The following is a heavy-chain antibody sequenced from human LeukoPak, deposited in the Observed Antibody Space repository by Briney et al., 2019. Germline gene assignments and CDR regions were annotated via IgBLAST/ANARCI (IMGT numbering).Heavy chain of an antibody. D-gene: IGHD6-13*01. CDR3: ARDGRIAAAGGYYYYYMDV. J-gene: IGHJ6*03. V-gene: IGHV3-48*01. CDR1: GFTFSSYS. CDR2: ISSSSSTI. Sequence: GSLRLSCAASGFTFSSYSMNWVRQAPGKGLEWVSYISSSSSTIYYADSVKGRFTISRDNAENSLYLQMNSLRAEDTAVYYCARDGRIAAAGGYYYYYMDVWGKGTTVTVSS.